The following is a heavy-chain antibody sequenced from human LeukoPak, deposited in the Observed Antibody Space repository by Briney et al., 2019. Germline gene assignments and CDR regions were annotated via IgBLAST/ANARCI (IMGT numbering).Heavy chain of an antibody. Sequence: ASVKVSCKASGGTFSSYAISWVRQAPGQGLEWMGGIIPIFGTANYAQKFQGRVTITADESTSTAYMVLSSLRSEDTAVYYCASSEGTAMVPHYFDYWGQGALVTVSS. D-gene: IGHD5-18*01. CDR3: ASSEGTAMVPHYFDY. J-gene: IGHJ4*02. CDR2: IIPIFGTA. CDR1: GGTFSSYA. V-gene: IGHV1-69*01.